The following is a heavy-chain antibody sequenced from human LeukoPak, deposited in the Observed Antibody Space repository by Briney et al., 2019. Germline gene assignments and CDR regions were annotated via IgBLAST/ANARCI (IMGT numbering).Heavy chain of an antibody. CDR1: GYTCTSYY. D-gene: IGHD2-15*01. CDR2: INPSGGST. CDR3: ARDQMRKYCSGGSCYSYNWFDP. J-gene: IGHJ5*02. Sequence: ASVKVSCKASGYTCTSYYMHWVRQAPGQGLEWMGIINPSGGSTSYAQKFQGRVTMTRDTSTSTVYMELSSPRSEDTAVYYCARDQMRKYCSGGSCYSYNWFDPWGQGTLVTVSS. V-gene: IGHV1-46*01.